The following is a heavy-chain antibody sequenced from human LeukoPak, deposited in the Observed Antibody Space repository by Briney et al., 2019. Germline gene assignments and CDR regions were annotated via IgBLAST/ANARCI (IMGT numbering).Heavy chain of an antibody. CDR2: ISGSGGST. J-gene: IGHJ4*02. CDR1: GFTFNSYA. D-gene: IGHD6-13*01. V-gene: IGHV3-23*01. CDR3: AVAGYSSTWYPYYFNS. Sequence: PGGSLRLSCAASGFTFNSYAMSWVRQAPGKGLEWVSAISGSGGSTYYADSVKGRFTISRDNSKNTPYLQVNSLRAEDTAVYYCAVAGYSSTWYPYYFNSWGQGTLVTVSS.